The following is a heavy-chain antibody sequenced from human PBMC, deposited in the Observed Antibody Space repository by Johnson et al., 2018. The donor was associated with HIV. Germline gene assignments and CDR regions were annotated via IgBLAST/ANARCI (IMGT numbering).Heavy chain of an antibody. CDR2: ISYDGSNK. CDR1: GFTFGSYG. D-gene: IGHD1-26*01. V-gene: IGHV3-30*19. Sequence: QEQLVESGGGVVQPGRSLRLSCAASGFTFGSYGIHWVRQVPGKGLEWVAVISYDGSNKYYADSVKGRFTISRDNSKNTLYLQMNSLRAEDTAVYYCARGKYSGSFTSPDAFDIWGQGTMVTVSS. J-gene: IGHJ3*02. CDR3: ARGKYSGSFTSPDAFDI.